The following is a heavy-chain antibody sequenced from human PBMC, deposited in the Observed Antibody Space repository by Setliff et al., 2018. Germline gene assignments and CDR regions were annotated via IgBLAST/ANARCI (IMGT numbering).Heavy chain of an antibody. Sequence: PSETLSLTCTVSGGSISSGSDYWTWIRQPAGKALEWIGHIYTTGITSYNPSLKSRVTISVDTSKNQFSLKLNSVTAADTAVYYCARDRTYYGSGTYTRYFDYWGQGTLVTVSS. CDR1: GGSISSGSDY. J-gene: IGHJ4*02. CDR2: IYTTGIT. D-gene: IGHD3-10*01. V-gene: IGHV4-61*09. CDR3: ARDRTYYGSGTYTRYFDY.